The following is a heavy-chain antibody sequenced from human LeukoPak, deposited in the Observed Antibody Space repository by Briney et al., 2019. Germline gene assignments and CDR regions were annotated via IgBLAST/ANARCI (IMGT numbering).Heavy chain of an antibody. J-gene: IGHJ4*02. CDR3: ARDKLGLGELSLYDE. CDR2: MNPNSGGT. Sequence: GASVKVSCKASGYTLTGHSMHWVRQAPGQGLEWMGGMNPNSGGTKYTRKFQGRVTMTRDTSISTAYMELSRLTSDDTAMYYCARDKLGLGELSLYDEWGQGTQVTVSS. D-gene: IGHD3-16*02. V-gene: IGHV1-2*02. CDR1: GYTLTGHS.